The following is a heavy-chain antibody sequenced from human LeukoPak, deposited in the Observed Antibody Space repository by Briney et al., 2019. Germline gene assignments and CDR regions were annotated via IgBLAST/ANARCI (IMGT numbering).Heavy chain of an antibody. CDR3: ARRGAFGSDAFDI. Sequence: PSETLSLTCTVSGGSISSYYWSWIRQPPGKGLEWIGYIYYSGSSNYNPSLKRRVTISVDTSKNQFSLKLSSVTAADTAVYYCARRGAFGSDAFDIWGQGTMVTVSS. CDR2: IYYSGSS. CDR1: GGSISSYY. V-gene: IGHV4-59*01. J-gene: IGHJ3*02. D-gene: IGHD3-16*01.